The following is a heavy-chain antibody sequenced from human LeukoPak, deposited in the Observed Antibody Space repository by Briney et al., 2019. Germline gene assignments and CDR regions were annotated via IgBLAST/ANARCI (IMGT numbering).Heavy chain of an antibody. CDR2: ISWNSAYI. D-gene: IGHD5-12*01. CDR1: GFTFHHYA. Sequence: GRSLRLSCAASGFTFHHYAIHWVRQVPGKGLEWVSGISWNSAYIGYADSVKGRFTISRDNAKNSVCLQMNSLRAEDTALYYCAKDKAPLYSGYDWDLDFWGQGTMVTVSS. CDR3: AKDKAPLYSGYDWDLDF. J-gene: IGHJ4*02. V-gene: IGHV3-9*01.